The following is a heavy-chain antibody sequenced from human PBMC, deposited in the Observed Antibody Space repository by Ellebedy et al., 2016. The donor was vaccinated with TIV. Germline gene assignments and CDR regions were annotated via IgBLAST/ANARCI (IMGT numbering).Heavy chain of an antibody. Sequence: GESLKISCAGSGFTFSDYFMAWVRQAPGKGLEWISYISGSGGMMDHADSVKGRFTISRDNAKNSLYLQLSSLRAEDTAVYYCARRSRCPSYYFDYWGQGALVTVSS. D-gene: IGHD4-17*01. CDR3: ARRSRCPSYYFDY. CDR2: ISGSGGMM. CDR1: GFTFSDYF. V-gene: IGHV3-11*04. J-gene: IGHJ4*02.